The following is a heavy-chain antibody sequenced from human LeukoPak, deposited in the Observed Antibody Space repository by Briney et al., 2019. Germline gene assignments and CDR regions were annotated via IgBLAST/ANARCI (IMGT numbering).Heavy chain of an antibody. CDR3: ARGFDGLRLKGQYFDY. CDR2: INPSGGST. V-gene: IGHV1-46*01. CDR1: GYTFTSYY. J-gene: IGHJ4*02. D-gene: IGHD5/OR15-5a*01. Sequence: ASVKVSCKASGYTFTSYYMHWVRQAPGQGLEWMGIINPSGGSTSYAQKFQGRVTVTRDTSTSTVYMEVTSLRSEDTAVYYCARGFDGLRLKGQYFDYWGQGTLVTVSS.